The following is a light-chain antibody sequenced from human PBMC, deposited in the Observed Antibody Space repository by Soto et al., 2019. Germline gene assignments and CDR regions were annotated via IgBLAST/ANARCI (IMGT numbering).Light chain of an antibody. CDR2: GAS. Sequence: EIEMTQSPATPSLAPGERVTLSCRASESVSTNLAWYQQKAGQAPRLLIYGASTRATGIPARFSGSGSGTEFTLTISSLQSEDFAVYYCQQYGRSPLTFGGGTKVDI. V-gene: IGKV3-15*01. CDR1: ESVSTN. J-gene: IGKJ4*01. CDR3: QQYGRSPLT.